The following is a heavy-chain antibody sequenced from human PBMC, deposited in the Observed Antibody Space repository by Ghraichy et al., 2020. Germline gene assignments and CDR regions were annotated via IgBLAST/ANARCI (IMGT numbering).Heavy chain of an antibody. CDR2: IYYSGST. J-gene: IGHJ4*02. CDR3: ARQAPWVAVAGTPLGW. D-gene: IGHD6-19*01. V-gene: IGHV4-39*01. Sequence: SETLSLTCTVSGGSISSSSYYWGWIRQPPGKGLEWIGSIYYSGSTYYNPSLKSRFTISVDTSKNQFSLKLSSVTAADTAVYYCARQAPWVAVAGTPLGWWGQGTLVTVSS. CDR1: GGSISSSSYY.